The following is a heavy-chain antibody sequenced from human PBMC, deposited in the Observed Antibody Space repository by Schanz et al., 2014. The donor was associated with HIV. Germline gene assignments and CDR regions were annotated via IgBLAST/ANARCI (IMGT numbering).Heavy chain of an antibody. D-gene: IGHD1-20*01. CDR3: ARDYHWNWFDP. CDR2: IKQDGSEK. Sequence: VHLVESGGGVVRPGGSLRLSCAVSGFTITSYGMSWVRQAPGKGLEWVANIKQDGSEKYYVDSVKGRFTISRDNTENSLYLQMNSLRAEDTAVYYCARDYHWNWFDPWGQGTLVTVSS. CDR1: GFTITSYG. J-gene: IGHJ5*02. V-gene: IGHV3-7*01.